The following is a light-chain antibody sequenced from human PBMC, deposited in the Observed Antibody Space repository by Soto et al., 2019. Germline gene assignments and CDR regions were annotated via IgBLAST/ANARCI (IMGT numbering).Light chain of an antibody. CDR3: QQAYSVPIT. Sequence: DIQVTQSPCALSATVGDRVTITCRASQSISSWLAWYQQKPGKAPNLLIYKASSLESGVPSRFSGSGSGTDFTLTINSLQAEDFATYYYQQAYSVPITFGQGTRLEI. CDR2: KAS. V-gene: IGKV1-5*03. J-gene: IGKJ5*01. CDR1: QSISSW.